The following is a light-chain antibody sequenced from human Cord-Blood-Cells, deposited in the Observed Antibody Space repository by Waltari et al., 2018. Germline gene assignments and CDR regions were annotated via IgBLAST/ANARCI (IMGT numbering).Light chain of an antibody. V-gene: IGKV1-39*01. CDR3: QQSYSTPFT. CDR2: AAS. CDR1: QSISSY. Sequence: DIQMTQPPSSLSASVGDRVTITCRASQSISSYLNWYHQKPGKAPKLLIYAASSLQSGVPSRFSGSGSGTDFTLTISSLQPEDFATYYCQQSYSTPFTFGPGTKVDIK. J-gene: IGKJ3*01.